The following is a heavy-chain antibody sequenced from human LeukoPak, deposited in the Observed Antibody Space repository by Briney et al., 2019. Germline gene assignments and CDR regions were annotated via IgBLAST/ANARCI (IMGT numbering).Heavy chain of an antibody. CDR3: ASSGSQWLRREFDY. V-gene: IGHV1-18*01. D-gene: IGHD6-19*01. J-gene: IGHJ4*02. CDR1: GYTFTSYG. CDR2: ISAYNGNT. Sequence: GASVKVSCKASGYTFTSYGISWVRQAPGQGLEWMGWISAYNGNTNYAQKLQGRVTMTTDASTSTAYMELRSLRSDDTAVYYCASSGSQWLRREFDYWGQGTLVTVSS.